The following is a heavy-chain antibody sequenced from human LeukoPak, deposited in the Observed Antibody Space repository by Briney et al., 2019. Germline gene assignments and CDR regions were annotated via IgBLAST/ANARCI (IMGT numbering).Heavy chain of an antibody. CDR1: GFTFSIYA. Sequence: GGALRLSCAASGFTFSIYAMHCVRQAPEEGLEYVSAIISNGGSTYYANSVKGRFTISRDNSKNTLSLQMGSLRAEDMAVYYCASAENTISPDMDVWGQGTTVTVSS. V-gene: IGHV3-64*01. CDR2: IISNGGST. J-gene: IGHJ6*02. CDR3: ASAENTISPDMDV. D-gene: IGHD3-9*01.